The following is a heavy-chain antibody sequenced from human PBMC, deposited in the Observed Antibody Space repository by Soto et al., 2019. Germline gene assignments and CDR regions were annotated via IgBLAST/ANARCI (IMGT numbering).Heavy chain of an antibody. CDR3: AREVYCTNGVCYTQAAFDY. V-gene: IGHV4-31*03. CDR1: SGSISSGGYY. Sequence: SETLSLTCTVSSGSISSGGYYWSWNRQHPGKGLEWIGYIYYSGSTYYNPSLKSRVTISVDTSKNQFSLKLSSVTAADTAVYYCAREVYCTNGVCYTQAAFDYWGQGTLVTVSS. D-gene: IGHD2-8*01. CDR2: IYYSGST. J-gene: IGHJ4*02.